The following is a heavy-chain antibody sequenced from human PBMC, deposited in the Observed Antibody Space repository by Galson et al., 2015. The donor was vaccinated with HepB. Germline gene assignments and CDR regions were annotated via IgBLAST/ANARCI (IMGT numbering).Heavy chain of an antibody. CDR3: ARDPRLVVVAATNDASDI. CDR1: GGTFSSYA. J-gene: IGHJ3*02. Sequence: SVKVSCKASGGTFSSYAISWVRQAPGQGLEWMGGIIPIFGTANYAQKFQGRVTITADESTSTAYMELSSLRSEDTAVYYCARDPRLVVVAATNDASDIWGQGTMVTVSS. V-gene: IGHV1-69*13. CDR2: IIPIFGTA. D-gene: IGHD2-15*01.